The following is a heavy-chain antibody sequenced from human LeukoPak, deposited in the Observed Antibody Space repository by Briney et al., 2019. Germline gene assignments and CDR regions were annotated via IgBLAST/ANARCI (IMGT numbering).Heavy chain of an antibody. J-gene: IGHJ4*02. CDR3: ARAHNWKYGTFDY. CDR2: ISSSGSTI. Sequence: GGSLRLSCAASGFTFSSYEMNWVRQAPGKGLEWVSYISSSGSTIYYADSVKGRFTISRDNAKNSLYLQMNSLRAEDTAVYYCARAHNWKYGTFDYWGQGTLVTVSS. D-gene: IGHD1-7*01. V-gene: IGHV3-48*03. CDR1: GFTFSSYE.